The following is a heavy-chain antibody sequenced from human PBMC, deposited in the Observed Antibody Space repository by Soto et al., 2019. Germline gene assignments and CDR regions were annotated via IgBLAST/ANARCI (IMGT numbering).Heavy chain of an antibody. CDR2: IYYSGST. D-gene: IGHD2-15*01. J-gene: IGHJ4*02. CDR1: GGSISSGGYY. V-gene: IGHV4-31*03. Sequence: PSETLSLTCTVSGGSISSGGYYWSWIRQHPGKGLEWIGYIYYSGSTYYNPSLKSRVTISVDTSKNQFSLKLSSVTAADTAIYYCARGWEVVVGANYWGQGTLVTVSS. CDR3: ARGWEVVVGANY.